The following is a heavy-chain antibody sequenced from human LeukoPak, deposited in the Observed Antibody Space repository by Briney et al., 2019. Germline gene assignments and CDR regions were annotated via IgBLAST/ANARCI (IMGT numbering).Heavy chain of an antibody. D-gene: IGHD6-19*01. V-gene: IGHV3-23*01. CDR3: AKDEGSGWYAPRYFDY. Sequence: GGSLRLSCAASGFTFSSYAMSWVRQAPGKGLEWVSAISGSGGSTYYADSVKGRFTISRDNSKNTLYLQMNSLRAEDTAVYYCAKDEGSGWYAPRYFDYWGQGTLVTVSS. J-gene: IGHJ4*02. CDR1: GFTFSSYA. CDR2: ISGSGGST.